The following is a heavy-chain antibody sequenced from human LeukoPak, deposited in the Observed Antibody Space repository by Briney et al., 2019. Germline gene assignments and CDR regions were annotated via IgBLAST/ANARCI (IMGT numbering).Heavy chain of an antibody. CDR3: ARDEAIYNGAWKQTNWFDP. CDR2: INPNNGGT. Sequence: ASVRVSCKASGYRFIDYFIHWVRQAPGHGLEWMGWINPNNGGTKYAQKFQGRVTMSRDTSISTAYIELTSLTYDDTATYFCARDEAIYNGAWKQTNWFDPWGQGTQVTVSS. D-gene: IGHD2-8*01. J-gene: IGHJ5*02. CDR1: GYRFIDYF. V-gene: IGHV1-2*02.